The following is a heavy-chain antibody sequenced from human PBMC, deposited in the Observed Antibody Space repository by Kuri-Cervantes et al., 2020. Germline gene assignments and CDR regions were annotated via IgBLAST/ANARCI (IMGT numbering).Heavy chain of an antibody. V-gene: IGHV3-53*01. CDR1: GFTVSSNY. Sequence: GESLKISCAASGFTVSSNYMSWVRQAPGKGLEWVSVIYSGGSTYYADSVKGRFTISRDNSKNTLYLQMNSLKTEDTAVYYCTTEGSTSDYFDYWGQGTLVTVSS. D-gene: IGHD2-2*01. CDR3: TTEGSTSDYFDY. J-gene: IGHJ4*02. CDR2: IYSGGST.